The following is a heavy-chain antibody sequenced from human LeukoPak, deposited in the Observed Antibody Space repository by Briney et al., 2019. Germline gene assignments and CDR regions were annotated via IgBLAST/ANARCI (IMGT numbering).Heavy chain of an antibody. V-gene: IGHV3-21*01. D-gene: IGHD3-10*01. Sequence: GGSLRLSCAASGFTFSSYSMHWVRQAPWKGLEWVSSISSSGTYIYYADSVMGRFTISRDNAKNSVHLQMNSLRAEDTAVYYCARDQGGSGGNWGQGTLVTVSS. CDR1: GFTFSSYS. CDR3: ARDQGGSGGN. CDR2: ISSSGTYI. J-gene: IGHJ4*02.